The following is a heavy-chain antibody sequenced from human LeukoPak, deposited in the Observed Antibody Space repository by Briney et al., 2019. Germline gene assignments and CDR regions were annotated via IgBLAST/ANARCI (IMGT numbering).Heavy chain of an antibody. V-gene: IGHV1-24*01. CDR2: FGPEDGET. D-gene: IGHD4-11*01. J-gene: IGHJ6*03. Sequence: EASVKVSCKVSGYTLSELSMHWVRQAPGKGLEWMGGFGPEDGETIYAQKFQGRVTMTEDTSTDTAYMELSSLRSEDTAVYYCARLHDYYYYMDVWGKGTTVTISS. CDR3: ARLHDYYYYMDV. CDR1: GYTLSELS.